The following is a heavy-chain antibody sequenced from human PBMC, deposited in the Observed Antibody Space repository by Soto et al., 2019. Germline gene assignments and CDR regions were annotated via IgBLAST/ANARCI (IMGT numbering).Heavy chain of an antibody. D-gene: IGHD3-10*01. Sequence: QVQLVQSGAEVKKPGASVKVSCTASGYTFTLYGITWVRQAPGQGLEWMGWVSPYNGNTNSAQRLQGRVTMTTDTSTSTAYMELRSLTSDDTAVYYCARGPHYYDSGSTSWSTADWGQGTLVTVSS. CDR2: VSPYNGNT. CDR1: GYTFTLYG. J-gene: IGHJ4*02. CDR3: ARGPHYYDSGSTSWSTAD. V-gene: IGHV1-18*04.